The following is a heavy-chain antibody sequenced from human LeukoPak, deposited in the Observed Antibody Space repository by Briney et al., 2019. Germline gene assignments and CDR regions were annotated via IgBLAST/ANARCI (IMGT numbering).Heavy chain of an antibody. Sequence: SETLSLTCTVSGGSISSSSYYWGWIRRPPGKGLEWIGSIYYSGSTYYNPSLKSRVTISVDTSKNQFSLKLSSATAADTAVYYCASVDYYDSSGYYLGDYWGQGTLVTVSS. CDR1: GGSISSSSYY. D-gene: IGHD3-22*01. V-gene: IGHV4-39*07. CDR2: IYYSGST. CDR3: ASVDYYDSSGYYLGDY. J-gene: IGHJ4*02.